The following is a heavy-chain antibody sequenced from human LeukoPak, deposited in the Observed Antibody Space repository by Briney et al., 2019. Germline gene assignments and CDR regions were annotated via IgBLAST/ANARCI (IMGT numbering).Heavy chain of an antibody. J-gene: IGHJ4*02. V-gene: IGHV3-7*01. CDR1: GFTFSGYW. CDR2: IKQDGSEK. D-gene: IGHD3-16*01. CDR3: ARTAYDY. Sequence: TGGSLRLSCAASGFTFSGYWMSWVRQAPGKGLEWVANIKQDGSEKYYVDSVKGRFTISRDNAKNSLYLQMNSLRAEDTAVYYCARTAYDYWGQGTLVTVSS.